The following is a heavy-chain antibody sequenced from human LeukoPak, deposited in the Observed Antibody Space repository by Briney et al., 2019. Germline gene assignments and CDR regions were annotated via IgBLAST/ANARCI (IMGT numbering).Heavy chain of an antibody. J-gene: IGHJ4*02. CDR3: ASSLYSSSWPFDY. V-gene: IGHV4-30-4*01. CDR1: GGSISSGDYY. D-gene: IGHD6-13*01. CDR2: IYYSGST. Sequence: SETLSLTCTVSGGSISSGDYYWSWIRQPPGKGLEWIGYIYYSGSTYYNPSLKSRVTISVDTSKNQFSLKLSSVTAADTAVYYCASSLYSSSWPFDYWGQGTLVTVSS.